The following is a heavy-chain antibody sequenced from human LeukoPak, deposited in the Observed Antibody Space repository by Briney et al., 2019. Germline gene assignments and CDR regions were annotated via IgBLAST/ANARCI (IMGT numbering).Heavy chain of an antibody. D-gene: IGHD6-13*01. V-gene: IGHV1-69*13. CDR1: GGTFSSYP. CDR2: IIPIFGTA. J-gene: IGHJ4*02. CDR3: ASDSSSWSFDY. Sequence: ASVKVSCKASGGTFSSYPITWLRQAPGQGLEWMGGIIPIFGTANYAQKFQGRVTITADESTSTAYMELSSPRSEDTAVYYCASDSSSWSFDYWGQGTLVTVSS.